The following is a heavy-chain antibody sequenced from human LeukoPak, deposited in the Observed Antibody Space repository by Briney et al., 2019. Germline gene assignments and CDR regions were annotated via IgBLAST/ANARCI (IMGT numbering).Heavy chain of an antibody. D-gene: IGHD3-22*01. CDR3: ARVSYYYDSSGYYNDY. V-gene: IGHV3-53*01. J-gene: IGHJ4*02. CDR2: IYSGGST. CDR1: GFTVSSNY. Sequence: GGSLRLSCAASGFTVSSNYMSWVRQAPGKGLEWVSVIYSGGSTYYADSVKGRFTISRDNSKNTLYLQMNSLRAEDTAVYYCARVSYYYDSSGYYNDYWGQGTLVTVSS.